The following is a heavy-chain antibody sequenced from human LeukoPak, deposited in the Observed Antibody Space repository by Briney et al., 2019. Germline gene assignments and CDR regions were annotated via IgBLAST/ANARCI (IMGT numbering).Heavy chain of an antibody. V-gene: IGHV3-23*01. D-gene: IGHD2-2*01. Sequence: GGSLRLSCAASGFTFSSYAMSWVRQAPGKGLEWVSAISGSGGSTYYADSVKGRFTISRDNSKNTLYLQMNSLRAEDTAVYYCAKFSSGPAAMAGYFDYWGQGTLVTVSS. CDR3: AKFSSGPAAMAGYFDY. CDR2: ISGSGGST. J-gene: IGHJ4*02. CDR1: GFTFSSYA.